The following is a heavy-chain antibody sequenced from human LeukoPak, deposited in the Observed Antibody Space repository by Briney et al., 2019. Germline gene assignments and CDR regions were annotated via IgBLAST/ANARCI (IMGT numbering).Heavy chain of an antibody. V-gene: IGHV3-30*02. CDR2: IRYDGSNE. J-gene: IGHJ3*02. Sequence: GGSLRLSCAASGFTFSSYSINWVRQAPGKGLEWVSFIRYDGSNEYYADSVKGRFTISRDNAKNSLYLQMNSLRAEDTAVYYCARGLAFDIWGQGTMVTVSS. CDR1: GFTFSSYS. CDR3: ARGLAFDI.